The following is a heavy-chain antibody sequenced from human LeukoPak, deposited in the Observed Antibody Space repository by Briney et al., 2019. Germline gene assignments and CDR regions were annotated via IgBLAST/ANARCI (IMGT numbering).Heavy chain of an antibody. CDR2: ISYDGSNK. CDR1: GFTFSSYA. Sequence: GGSLRLSCAASGFTFSSYAMHWVRQAPGKGLEWGAVISYDGSNKYYADSVKGRFTISRDNSKNTLYLQMNSLRAEDTAVYYCARADSSGYYVGYWGQGTLVTVSS. CDR3: ARADSSGYYVGY. J-gene: IGHJ4*02. V-gene: IGHV3-30-3*01. D-gene: IGHD3-22*01.